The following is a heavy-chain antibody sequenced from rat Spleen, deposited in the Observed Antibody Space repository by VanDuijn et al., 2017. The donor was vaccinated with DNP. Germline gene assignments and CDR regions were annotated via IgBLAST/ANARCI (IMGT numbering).Heavy chain of an antibody. J-gene: IGHJ2*01. CDR2: VNYDGDKF. CDR3: STGGTEFNH. Sequence: EVQLVESGGGLVQPGRSLNLSCAASGFTFSNYYMAWVRQAPKKGLEWVASVNYDGDKFYYRDSVKGRFTISRDNAKSSLSLQMDSLRSEDTATYYCSTGGTEFNHWGQGVMVTVSS. D-gene: IGHD1-11*01. V-gene: IGHV5-20*01. CDR1: GFTFSNYY.